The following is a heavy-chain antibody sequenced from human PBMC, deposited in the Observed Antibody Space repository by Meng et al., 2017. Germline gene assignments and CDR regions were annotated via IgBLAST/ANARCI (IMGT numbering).Heavy chain of an antibody. CDR3: ARFGGIVATISAFDY. J-gene: IGHJ4*02. CDR1: GYTLPVCF. Sequence: QGELGRFAVECGLPGASVKCACRDFGYTLPVCFMHLVQRAPGQGLEWMGRINPNSGGTNYAQKFQGRVTMTRDTSISTAYMELSRLRSDDTAVYSCARFGGIVATISAFDYWGQGTLVTVSS. V-gene: IGHV1-2*06. CDR2: INPNSGGT. D-gene: IGHD5-12*01.